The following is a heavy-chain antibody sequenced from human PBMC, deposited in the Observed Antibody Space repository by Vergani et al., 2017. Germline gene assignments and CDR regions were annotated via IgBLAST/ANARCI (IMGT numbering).Heavy chain of an antibody. D-gene: IGHD1-26*01. V-gene: IGHV3-30*02. Sequence: QVQLVESGGGVVQPGGSLRLSCEVSGFTFSNYAMHWVRLAPGKGLEWVAFIRSDETIEYHADSVQGRFTISRDNSRNRLYLQMHSLTVEDTAMYYCAKEDHSRCPFHIWGQGTMVTVSS. J-gene: IGHJ3*02. CDR1: GFTFSNYA. CDR2: IRSDETIE. CDR3: AKEDHSRCPFHI.